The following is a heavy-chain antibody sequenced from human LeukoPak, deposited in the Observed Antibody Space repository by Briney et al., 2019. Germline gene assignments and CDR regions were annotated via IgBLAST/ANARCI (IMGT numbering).Heavy chain of an antibody. CDR2: INHSGST. CDR3: ANRSYSRGFDY. D-gene: IGHD6-13*01. Sequence: SETLSLTCAVHGGSFSGYYWSWIRQPPGKRLEWIGEINHSGSTNYNPSLKSRVTISVDTSKNQFSLKLSSVTAADTAVYYCANRSYSRGFDYWGQGTLVTVSS. V-gene: IGHV4-34*01. CDR1: GGSFSGYY. J-gene: IGHJ4*02.